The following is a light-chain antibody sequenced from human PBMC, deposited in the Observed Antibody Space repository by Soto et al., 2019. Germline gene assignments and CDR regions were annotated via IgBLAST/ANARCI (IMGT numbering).Light chain of an antibody. CDR3: QQGYSTLPYT. J-gene: IGKJ2*01. V-gene: IGKV1-39*01. Sequence: DIQMTQSPSSLSASIGDRVTITCRASQIIRTYLNWYQQKPGKAPTLRIYSISTLQSGVPSRFSGSGSGANFSLTISSLQPEDFATYYCQQGYSTLPYTFGQGTKVEIK. CDR2: SIS. CDR1: QIIRTY.